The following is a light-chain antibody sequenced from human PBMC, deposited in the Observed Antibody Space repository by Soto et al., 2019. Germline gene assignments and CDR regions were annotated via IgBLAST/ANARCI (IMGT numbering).Light chain of an antibody. V-gene: IGKV3-11*01. CDR1: QSVSRY. Sequence: ILLTQSPATLSLSPGERATLSCRASQSVSRYLAWYQQKPGQAPRLLIYDASNRATGIPARFSGSGSGTDFTLTISSLEPEDFEVYYCQQRSNWPWTFGQGTKVDIK. CDR3: QQRSNWPWT. CDR2: DAS. J-gene: IGKJ1*01.